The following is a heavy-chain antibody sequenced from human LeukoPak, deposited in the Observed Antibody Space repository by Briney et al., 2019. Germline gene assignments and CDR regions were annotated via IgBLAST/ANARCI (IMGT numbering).Heavy chain of an antibody. Sequence: GGSLRLSCAASGFSFSRYRMNWVRQAPGKGLEWVSSISSNGDYIYYGDSVKGRFTMSRDNAKNSLYLQLSSLRAEDTAVYYCARVAGWGQGTLVTVSS. J-gene: IGHJ4*02. CDR2: ISSNGDYI. CDR1: GFSFSRYR. V-gene: IGHV3-21*01. CDR3: ARVAG.